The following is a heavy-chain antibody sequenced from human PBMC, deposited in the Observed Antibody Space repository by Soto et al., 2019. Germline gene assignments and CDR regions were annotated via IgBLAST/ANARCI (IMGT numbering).Heavy chain of an antibody. Sequence: SETLSLTCTVSGGSISSYYWSWIRQPPGKGLEWIGYIYYSGSTNYNPSLKSRVTISVDTSKNQFSLKLSSVTAADTAVYYCARDAGVVVAATGYYYYYMDVWGKGTTVTVSS. V-gene: IGHV4-59*01. J-gene: IGHJ6*03. CDR3: ARDAGVVVAATGYYYYYMDV. CDR2: IYYSGST. D-gene: IGHD2-15*01. CDR1: GGSISSYY.